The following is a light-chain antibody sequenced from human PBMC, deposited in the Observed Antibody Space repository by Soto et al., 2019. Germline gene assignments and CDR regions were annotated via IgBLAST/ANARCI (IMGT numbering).Light chain of an antibody. V-gene: IGKV3-15*01. CDR1: QSVDIN. Sequence: EIVLTQSPATLSVSPGERVTLSCRASQSVDINLAWYQQKPGQAPRLLIYGASTRAIDMPGRFSGRGSGTDFTLTISSLQSEDFAVYYCQQYRNWPRTFGQGTKVDIK. CDR3: QQYRNWPRT. CDR2: GAS. J-gene: IGKJ1*01.